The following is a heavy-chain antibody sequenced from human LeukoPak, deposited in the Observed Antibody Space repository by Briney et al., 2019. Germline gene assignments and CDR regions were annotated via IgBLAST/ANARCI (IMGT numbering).Heavy chain of an antibody. V-gene: IGHV1-69*13. Sequence: ASVKVSCKASGGTFSSYAISWVRQAPGQGLEWMGGIIPIFGTANYAQKFQGRVTITADESTSTAYMELSSLRSEDTAVYYCAYYDILTGYYSGYWGQGTLVTVSS. D-gene: IGHD3-9*01. CDR2: IIPIFGTA. CDR1: GGTFSSYA. J-gene: IGHJ4*02. CDR3: AYYDILTGYYSGY.